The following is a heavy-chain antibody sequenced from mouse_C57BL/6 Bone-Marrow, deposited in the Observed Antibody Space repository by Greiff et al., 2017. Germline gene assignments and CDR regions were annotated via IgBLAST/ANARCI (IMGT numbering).Heavy chain of an antibody. CDR1: GYTFTSYS. V-gene: IGHV1-50*01. J-gene: IGHJ2*01. D-gene: IGHD1-1*01. CDR2: IDPSSSYT. Sequence: QVQLQQPGAELVKPGASVKLSCKASGYTFTSYSMQWVKQRPGQGLEWIGEIDPSSSYTNYNQKFKGKATLTADTSSSTAYMRLSSLTSEDSAVXYCANYYGSSYGDYGGQGTTLTVSS. CDR3: ANYYGSSYGDY.